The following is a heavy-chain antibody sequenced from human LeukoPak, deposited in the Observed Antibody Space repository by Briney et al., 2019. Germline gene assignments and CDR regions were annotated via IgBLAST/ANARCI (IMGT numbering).Heavy chain of an antibody. CDR2: IKSDGSST. CDR3: ARDAFGVDKSPF. D-gene: IGHD3-3*01. Sequence: GGSLRLSCAASGFTFSSYWMHWVRQAPGKGLVWVSRIKSDGSSTYYADSVKGRFTISRDNAKNTLYLRMNSLRAEDTAVYYCARDAFGVDKSPFWGQGTLVTVSS. V-gene: IGHV3-74*01. CDR1: GFTFSSYW. J-gene: IGHJ4*02.